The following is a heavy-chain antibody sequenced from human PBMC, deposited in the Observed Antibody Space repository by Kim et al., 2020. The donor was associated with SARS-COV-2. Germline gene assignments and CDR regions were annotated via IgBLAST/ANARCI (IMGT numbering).Heavy chain of an antibody. Sequence: GGSLRLSCAASGFTFSSYSMNWVRQAPGKGLEWVSSISSSSSYIYYADSVKGRFTISRDNAKNSLYLQMNSLRAEDTAVYYCARSVVPAATGWFDPWGQGTLVTFSS. CDR2: ISSSSSYI. V-gene: IGHV3-21*01. CDR1: GFTFSSYS. CDR3: ARSVVPAATGWFDP. D-gene: IGHD2-2*01. J-gene: IGHJ5*02.